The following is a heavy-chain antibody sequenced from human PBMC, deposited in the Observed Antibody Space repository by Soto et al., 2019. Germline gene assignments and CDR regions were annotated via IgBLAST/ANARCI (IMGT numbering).Heavy chain of an antibody. Sequence: QVQLVQSGAEVKKPGSSVKVSCEASGGSFTSYIFTWVRQAPGQGLEWMGRIIPIQGTANYALKFQDRVTITADKSTNTAYMELRSLRPEDTALYYCAKSVVFVDHAYMDVWGKGTTFTVSS. V-gene: IGHV1-69*08. CDR1: GGSFTSYI. D-gene: IGHD2-21*01. J-gene: IGHJ6*03. CDR2: IIPIQGTA. CDR3: AKSVVFVDHAYMDV.